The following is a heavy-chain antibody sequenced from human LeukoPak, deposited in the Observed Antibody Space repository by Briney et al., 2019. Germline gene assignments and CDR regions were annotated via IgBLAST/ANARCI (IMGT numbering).Heavy chain of an antibody. J-gene: IGHJ4*02. V-gene: IGHV3-15*01. CDR1: GFTFSSYA. CDR2: IKSKTDGGTT. Sequence: GGSLRLSCAASGFTFSSYAMTWVRQAPGKGLEWVGRIKSKTDGGTTDYAAPVKGRFTISRDDSKNTLYLQMNSLKTEDTAVYYCTTHYYDSSGYWGAFDYWGQGTLVTVSS. CDR3: TTHYYDSSGYWGAFDY. D-gene: IGHD3-22*01.